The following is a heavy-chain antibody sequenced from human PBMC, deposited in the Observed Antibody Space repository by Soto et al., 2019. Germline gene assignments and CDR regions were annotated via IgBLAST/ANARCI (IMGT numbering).Heavy chain of an antibody. Sequence: PSETLSFTCTVSGGSISNSFWGWIRQSPGKGLEWIGNILYSGVTNYNPSLESRLTILIDTSKNQFSLNLTSMTAADTGVYFCARAFGLNSGRGTLDLWGQGTTVTVSS. V-gene: IGHV4-59*01. D-gene: IGHD3-10*02. CDR1: GGSISNSF. CDR3: ARAFGLNSGRGTLDL. J-gene: IGHJ6*02. CDR2: ILYSGVT.